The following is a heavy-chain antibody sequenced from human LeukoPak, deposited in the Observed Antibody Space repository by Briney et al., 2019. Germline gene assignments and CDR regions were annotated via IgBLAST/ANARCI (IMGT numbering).Heavy chain of an antibody. D-gene: IGHD3-9*01. CDR1: GFTVSSNY. Sequence: PGGSLRLSCAASGFTVSSNYMSWVRQAPGKGLEWVSVIYTGGGTDYSESVKGRFTISRDNPKNTVYLQMNSLRAGDTAVYHCAREAGGGYFVDWGQGTLVTVSS. J-gene: IGHJ4*02. V-gene: IGHV3-53*01. CDR2: IYTGGGT. CDR3: AREAGGGYFVD.